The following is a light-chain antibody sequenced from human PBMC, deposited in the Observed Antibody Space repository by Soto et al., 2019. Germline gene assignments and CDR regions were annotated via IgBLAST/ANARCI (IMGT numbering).Light chain of an antibody. J-gene: IGKJ5*01. Sequence: EIMLTQSPGTLSLSPGDRTTLSCRTRLILSGGYLAWFQQKPGQTPRLLIYSASNRATDIPDRFSGSGSGTDFTLTISTLEPEDFVVYYCQQNGSLPITFGQGTRLEIK. CDR2: SAS. V-gene: IGKV3-20*01. CDR1: LILSGGY. CDR3: QQNGSLPIT.